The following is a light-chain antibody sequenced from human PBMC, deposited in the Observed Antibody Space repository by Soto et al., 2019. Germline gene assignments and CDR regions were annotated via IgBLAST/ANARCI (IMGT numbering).Light chain of an antibody. J-gene: IGLJ2*01. CDR1: SNDVGGYDY. Sequence: QSVLTQPASVAGSPGQSITISCTGTSNDVGGYDYVSWYQQHPGKAPQLMIYDVSNRPSGVSNRFSGSKSGNTASLTISGLQAEDEADYYCSSYTSSSTLIFGGGTQLTVL. V-gene: IGLV2-14*03. CDR2: DVS. CDR3: SSYTSSSTLI.